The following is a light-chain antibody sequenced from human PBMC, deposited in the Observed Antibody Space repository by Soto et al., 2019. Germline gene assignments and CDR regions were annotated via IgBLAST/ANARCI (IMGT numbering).Light chain of an antibody. V-gene: IGLV2-14*01. CDR1: SNDVGCYNY. Sequence: ALTQPASVSGSPGQSITMSCTGTSNDVGCYNYVSWYQQHPGKAPKLIISEVSNRPSGVSLRFSGSKSGNTASLTISGLQAEDEADYYCSSYTSRSTLFVFGTGTKVTVL. J-gene: IGLJ1*01. CDR3: SSYTSRSTLFV. CDR2: EVS.